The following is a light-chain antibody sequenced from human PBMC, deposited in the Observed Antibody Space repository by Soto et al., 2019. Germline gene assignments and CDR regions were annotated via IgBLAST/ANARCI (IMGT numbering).Light chain of an antibody. V-gene: IGKV1-5*01. J-gene: IGKJ1*01. CDR3: QQYNSDSLRWT. CDR1: QSISSW. Sequence: GDRVTITCRASQSISSWLAWYQQKPGKAPKLLIYDASSLESGVPSRFSGSGSGTEFTLSISSLQPDDFATYYCQQYNSDSLRWTVGQGTKVEIK. CDR2: DAS.